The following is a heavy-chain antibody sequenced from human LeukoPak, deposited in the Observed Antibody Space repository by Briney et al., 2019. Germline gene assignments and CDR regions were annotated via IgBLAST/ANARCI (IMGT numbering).Heavy chain of an antibody. Sequence: ASVKVSCKASGGTFSSYAISWVRQAPGQGLEWMGRIIPILGIANYAQKFQGRVTITADKSTSTAYMELSSLGSEDTAVYYCARPSGSDNFFDYWGQGTLVTVSS. CDR1: GGTFSSYA. CDR2: IIPILGIA. V-gene: IGHV1-69*04. CDR3: ARPSGSDNFFDY. D-gene: IGHD3-10*01. J-gene: IGHJ4*02.